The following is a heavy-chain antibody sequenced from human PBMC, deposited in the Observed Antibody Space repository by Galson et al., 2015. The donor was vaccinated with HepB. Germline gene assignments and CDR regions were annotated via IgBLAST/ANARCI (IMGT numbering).Heavy chain of an antibody. V-gene: IGHV4-34*01. CDR1: GGSFNDFY. CDR2: INRSGNT. CDR3: ARQSRRRLVTKVSIWFDP. D-gene: IGHD4-17*01. Sequence: SEPLSLTCAVYGGSFNDFYWMWVRQPPGKGLEWIGEINRSGNTNYNPSLMSRLTISVDTSKNQFSLKLTSLTATDTAMYYCARQSRRRLVTKVSIWFDPWGQGTPVTVSS. J-gene: IGHJ5*02.